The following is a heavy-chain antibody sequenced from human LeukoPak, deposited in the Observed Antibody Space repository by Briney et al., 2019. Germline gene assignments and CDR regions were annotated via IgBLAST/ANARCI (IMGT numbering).Heavy chain of an antibody. CDR3: ARVGLVAYYDILTGWPPFDY. Sequence: SETLSLTCTVSGGSISSSSYYWGWIRQPPGKGLEWIGSIYYSGSTYYNPSLKSRVTISVDTSKNQFSLKLSSVTAADTAVYYCARVGLVAYYDILTGWPPFDYWGQGTLVTVSS. D-gene: IGHD3-9*01. V-gene: IGHV4-39*07. J-gene: IGHJ4*02. CDR2: IYYSGST. CDR1: GGSISSSSYY.